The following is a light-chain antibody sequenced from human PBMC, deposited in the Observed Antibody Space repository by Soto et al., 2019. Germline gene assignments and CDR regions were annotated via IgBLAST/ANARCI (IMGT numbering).Light chain of an antibody. CDR2: SNS. V-gene: IGLV1-44*01. CDR1: SSNIGTNT. J-gene: IGLJ1*01. CDR3: AAWDDSLSGYV. Sequence: QSVLTQPPSASGTPGQRVSISCSGSSSNIGTNTVNWYQQLPGTAPKLLIYSNSQRPSGVPDRFSGSKSGTSASLAISGLQSDDDADYYCAAWDDSLSGYVFGTGTKVTVL.